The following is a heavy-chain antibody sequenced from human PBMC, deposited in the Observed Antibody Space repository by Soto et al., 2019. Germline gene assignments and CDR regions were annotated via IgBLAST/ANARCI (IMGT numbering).Heavy chain of an antibody. CDR2: TRNKANSYTT. V-gene: IGHV3-72*01. CDR1: GFTFSDHY. Sequence: GGSLRLSCAASGFTFSDHYMDWVRQAPGKGLEWVGRTRNKANSYTTEYAASVRGRFTISRDDSKNSLYLQMSSLKTEDTAVYYCARVSTSYYFDYWGQGTLVTVS. J-gene: IGHJ4*02. CDR3: ARVSTSYYFDY. D-gene: IGHD6-6*01.